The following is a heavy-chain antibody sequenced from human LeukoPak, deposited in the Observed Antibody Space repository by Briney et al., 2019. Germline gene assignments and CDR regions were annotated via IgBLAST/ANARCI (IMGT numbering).Heavy chain of an antibody. D-gene: IGHD3-22*01. CDR1: GFTFSSYA. J-gene: IGHJ4*02. CDR3: AKHYYDRSGYYIDY. CDR2: ISGSGGST. V-gene: IGHV3-23*01. Sequence: GGSLRLSCAASGFTFSSYAMSWVRQAPVKGLEWVSAISGSGGSTYYADSVKGRFTISRDNSKNTLYLQMNSLRAEDTAVYYCAKHYYDRSGYYIDYWGQGTLVTVSS.